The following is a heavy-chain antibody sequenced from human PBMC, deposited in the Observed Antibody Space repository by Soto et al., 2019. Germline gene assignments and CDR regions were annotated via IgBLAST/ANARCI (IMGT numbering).Heavy chain of an antibody. CDR3: AKGRVKYSSGWYNF. CDR1: GFTFSSYA. V-gene: IGHV3-23*01. Sequence: GGSLRLSCAASGFTFSSYAMSWVRQAPGKGLEWVSAISGSGGSTYYADSVKGRFTISRDNSKNTLYLQMNSLRAEDTAVYYCAKGRVKYSSGWYNFWGQGTPVTVSS. D-gene: IGHD6-19*01. J-gene: IGHJ4*02. CDR2: ISGSGGST.